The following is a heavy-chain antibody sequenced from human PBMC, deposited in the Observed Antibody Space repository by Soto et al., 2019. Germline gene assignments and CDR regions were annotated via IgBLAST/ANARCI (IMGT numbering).Heavy chain of an antibody. J-gene: IGHJ6*02. D-gene: IGHD6-13*01. CDR2: MSAYNGNT. CDR1: GYTFTSYG. CDR3: ARSGTQSLRYYYCYGMDV. Sequence: GPSVKVSCKASGYTFTSYGISWVRQAPGQGLEWMGWMSAYNGNTNYAQKLQGRVAMTTDTSTSTAYMELRSLRSGDTAAYYCARSGTQSLRYYYCYGMDVWGQGTTVTVSS. V-gene: IGHV1-18*04.